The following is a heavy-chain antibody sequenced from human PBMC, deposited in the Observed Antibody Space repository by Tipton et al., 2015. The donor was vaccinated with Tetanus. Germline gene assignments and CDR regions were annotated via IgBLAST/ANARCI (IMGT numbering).Heavy chain of an antibody. J-gene: IGHJ6*02. V-gene: IGHV3-11*04. CDR3: ARDAGRRYGLDL. Sequence: SLRLSCAASGFTFSDYYMSWIRQAPGKGLEWVSHISDSGSTIYYADYVKGRFTISRDSAKNSLDLQMDGLRVEDTAVYYCARDAGRRYGLDLWGQGTSVTVSS. CDR1: GFTFSDYY. CDR2: ISDSGSTI.